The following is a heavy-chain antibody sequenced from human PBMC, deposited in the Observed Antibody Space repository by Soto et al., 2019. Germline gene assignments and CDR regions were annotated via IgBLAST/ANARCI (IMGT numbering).Heavy chain of an antibody. CDR1: GFTFSTYW. J-gene: IGHJ4*02. Sequence: EVQLVESGGDSVQPGGSLRLSCAASGFTFSTYWMHWVRQAPGEGLVWVSRIKGDGSTTSSADSVEGRFTISRDNAKNTVYLHMNRLSADDTAVYYCARGAFHNYDVDYWGQGTLVTVSS. D-gene: IGHD3-3*01. CDR3: ARGAFHNYDVDY. V-gene: IGHV3-74*01. CDR2: IKGDGSTT.